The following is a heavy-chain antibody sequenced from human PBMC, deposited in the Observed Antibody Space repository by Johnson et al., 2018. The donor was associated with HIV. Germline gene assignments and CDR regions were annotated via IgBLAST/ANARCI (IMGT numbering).Heavy chain of an antibody. J-gene: IGHJ3*02. CDR3: ARDSRSSEYPEAFDI. Sequence: VQLVESGGGLVQPGRSLRLSCAASGFTFDDYAMHWVRQAPGKGLEWVSGISWNSGSIGYADSVKGRFTISRDNAKNTLYLQMNSLRPEDTAVYYCARDSRSSEYPEAFDIWGQGTMVTVSS. CDR1: GFTFDDYA. V-gene: IGHV3-9*01. CDR2: ISWNSGSI. D-gene: IGHD3-22*01.